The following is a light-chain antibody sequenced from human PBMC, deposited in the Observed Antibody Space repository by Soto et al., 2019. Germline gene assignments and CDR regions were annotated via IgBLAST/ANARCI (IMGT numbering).Light chain of an antibody. Sequence: DIQMTQSPSSLSASVGDRVTITCRASQGISNYLAWYQQKPGKVPKLLIYAASTLQSGVPSRFSGSGSGTDVTRTISSLQPEDVATYYGQKYNSSPRTVGQGTKVEIK. J-gene: IGKJ1*01. V-gene: IGKV1-27*01. CDR2: AAS. CDR1: QGISNY. CDR3: QKYNSSPRT.